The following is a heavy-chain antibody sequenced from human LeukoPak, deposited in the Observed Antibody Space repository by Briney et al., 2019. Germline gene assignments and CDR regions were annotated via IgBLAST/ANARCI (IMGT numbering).Heavy chain of an antibody. V-gene: IGHV3-23*01. CDR1: GFIFSAYA. J-gene: IGHJ4*02. CDR3: AKDGQWLRPNYFDN. CDR2: ISGGGGNT. Sequence: GGSLRLSCAPSGFIFSAYAMSWVRQAPGKGPEWVASISGGGGNTYHADSVKGRFTISRDNSQNTVYLQMNSLTAEDTAVYYCAKDGQWLRPNYFDNWGQGTLVTVSS. D-gene: IGHD5-12*01.